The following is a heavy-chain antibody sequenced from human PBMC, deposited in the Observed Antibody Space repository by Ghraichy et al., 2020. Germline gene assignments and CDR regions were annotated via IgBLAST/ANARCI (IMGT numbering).Heavy chain of an antibody. CDR3: ARDGGSPKWYYDL. J-gene: IGHJ2*01. CDR1: GYNFSNYV. V-gene: IGHV1-18*01. D-gene: IGHD3-16*01. CDR2: ISAYDGNT. Sequence: ASVKVSCKASGYNFSNYVIIWNRQSPVQVLEWMGWISAYDGNTNYAQELQGRVTMTTDTSTSTAYMEMRSLRSDDTAVYFCARDGGSPKWYYDLWGRGTLVTVSS.